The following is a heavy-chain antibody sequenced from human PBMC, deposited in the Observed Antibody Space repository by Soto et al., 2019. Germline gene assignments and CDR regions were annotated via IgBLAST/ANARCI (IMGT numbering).Heavy chain of an antibody. V-gene: IGHV3-30*18. CDR2: ISYDGSNK. J-gene: IGHJ4*02. CDR1: GFTFSSYG. Sequence: QVQLVESGGGVVQPGRSLRLSCAASGFTFSSYGMHWVRQAPGKGLEWVAVISYDGSNKYYADSVKGRFTISRDNSTNTLYLQMNSLRAEDTAVYYCAKGAGAAAGTSDYWGQGTLVTVSS. CDR3: AKGAGAAAGTSDY. D-gene: IGHD6-13*01.